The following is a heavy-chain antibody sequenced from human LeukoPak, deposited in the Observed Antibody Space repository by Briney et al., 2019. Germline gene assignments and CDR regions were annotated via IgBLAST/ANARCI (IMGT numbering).Heavy chain of an antibody. J-gene: IGHJ1*01. CDR1: GYTFANYY. D-gene: IGHD3-10*01. Sequence: ASVKVSCKASGYTFANYYIHWVRQAPGQGLEWMGILNPSAGVTSYAQKFQGRVTMTRDTSTSTAYMELTSLRSDDTAVYYCARGGSYSESGSHLFLHWGLGTLVSVSS. CDR2: LNPSAGVT. V-gene: IGHV1-46*03. CDR3: ARGGSYSESGSHLFLH.